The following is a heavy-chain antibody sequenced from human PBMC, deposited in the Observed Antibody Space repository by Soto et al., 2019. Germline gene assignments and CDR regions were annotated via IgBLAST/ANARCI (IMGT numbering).Heavy chain of an antibody. CDR1: EFTFRIFA. CDR3: ARGDREDIEEVVGVRPGEYSMDV. Sequence: QVHLVESGGGVVQPGSSLRLSCAASEFTFRIFAMHWLRQSPGKGLEWVAVISYDGSRKADSVKGRFTVSRDNSWNTLYLQMNSLRAEDMAIYYCARGDREDIEEVVGVRPGEYSMDVWGQGTTVTVSS. CDR2: ISYDGSRK. D-gene: IGHD1-26*01. V-gene: IGHV3-30-3*01. J-gene: IGHJ6*02.